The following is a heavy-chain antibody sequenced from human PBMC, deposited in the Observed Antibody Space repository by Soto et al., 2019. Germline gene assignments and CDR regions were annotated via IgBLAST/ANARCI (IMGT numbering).Heavy chain of an antibody. J-gene: IGHJ6*02. V-gene: IGHV3-23*01. D-gene: IGHD3-3*01. Sequence: GGSVRLSCAASVFTFSSYALSWVRQAPGKGLEWVSAISGSGGSTYYADSVKGRFTISRDNSKNTLYLQMNSLRAEDTAVYYCAKDSTSSYYDFWSGYNNYYYYYGMDVWGQGTTVTVSS. CDR3: AKDSTSSYYDFWSGYNNYYYYYGMDV. CDR2: ISGSGGST. CDR1: VFTFSSYA.